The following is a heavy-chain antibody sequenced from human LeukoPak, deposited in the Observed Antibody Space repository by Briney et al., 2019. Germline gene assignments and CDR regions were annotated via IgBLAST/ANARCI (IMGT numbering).Heavy chain of an antibody. CDR2: IYYSGST. J-gene: IGHJ4*02. Sequence: SETLSLTCTVSGGSISSSSYYWGWIRQPPGKGLEWIGSIYYSGSTYYNPSLKSRVTISVDTSKNQFSLKLSSVTAADTAVYYCARGRYSQVDYFDYWGQGTLVTVSS. V-gene: IGHV4-39*07. CDR3: ARGRYSQVDYFDY. D-gene: IGHD4-11*01. CDR1: GGSISSSSYY.